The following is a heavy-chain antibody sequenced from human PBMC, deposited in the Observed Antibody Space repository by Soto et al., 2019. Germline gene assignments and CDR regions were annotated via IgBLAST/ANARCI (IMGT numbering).Heavy chain of an antibody. CDR2: IWYDGSNK. CDR1: GFTFSSYG. Sequence: QVQLVESGGGVVQPGRSLRLSCAASGFTFSSYGMHWVRQAPGKGLEWVAVIWYDGSNKYYADSVKGRFTISRDNSENTLYLQMNSLRAEDTAVYYCARDGGATIFGVVITRDWYFDLWGRGTLVTVSS. V-gene: IGHV3-33*01. CDR3: ARDGGATIFGVVITRDWYFDL. J-gene: IGHJ2*01. D-gene: IGHD3-3*01.